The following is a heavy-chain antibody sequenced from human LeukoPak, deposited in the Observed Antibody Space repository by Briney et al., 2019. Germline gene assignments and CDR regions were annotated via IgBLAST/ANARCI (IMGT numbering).Heavy chain of an antibody. D-gene: IGHD2-15*01. Sequence: PSETLSLTCTVSGGSISSYYWSWIRQPPGKGLEWIGYIYTSGSTNYNPSLKSRVTISVDTSKNQFSLKLSSVTAADTAVYYCARLSGGPGALVGREPDNIWFDPWGQGTLVTVSS. J-gene: IGHJ5*02. CDR3: ARLSGGPGALVGREPDNIWFDP. CDR2: IYTSGST. CDR1: GGSISSYY. V-gene: IGHV4-4*09.